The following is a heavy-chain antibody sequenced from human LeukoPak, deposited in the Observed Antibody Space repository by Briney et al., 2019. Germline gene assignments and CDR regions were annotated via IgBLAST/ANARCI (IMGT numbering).Heavy chain of an antibody. D-gene: IGHD2-2*01. CDR3: AKVVPADYYYYYYMDV. J-gene: IGHJ6*03. V-gene: IGHV3-30*02. Sequence: QAGGSLRLSCAASGFTFSSYGMHWVRQAPGKGLEWVAFIRYDGSNKYYADSVKGRFTISRDNSQNTLYLQMNSLRAEDTAVYYCAKVVPADYYYYYYMDVWGKGTTVTVSS. CDR1: GFTFSSYG. CDR2: IRYDGSNK.